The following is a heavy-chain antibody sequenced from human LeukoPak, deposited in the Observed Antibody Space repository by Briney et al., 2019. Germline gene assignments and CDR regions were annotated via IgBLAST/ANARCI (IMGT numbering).Heavy chain of an antibody. CDR3: ARRGGGYSYGYSYYYMDV. CDR1: GFTFSSYG. J-gene: IGHJ6*03. CDR2: ISSSSSYI. D-gene: IGHD5-18*01. V-gene: IGHV3-21*01. Sequence: GGSLRLSCAASGFTFSSYGMSWVRQAPGKGLEWVSSISSSSSYIYYADSVKGRFTISRDNAKNSLYLQMNSLRAEDTAVYYCARRGGGYSYGYSYYYMDVWGKGTTVTVSS.